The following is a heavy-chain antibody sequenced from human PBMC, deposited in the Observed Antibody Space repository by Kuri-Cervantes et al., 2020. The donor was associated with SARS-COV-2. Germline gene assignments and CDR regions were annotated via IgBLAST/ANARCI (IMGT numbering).Heavy chain of an antibody. CDR1: GYTFTAYY. CDR3: ARDIIHCSSTSFYTGSYYYGMDV. V-gene: IGHV1-2*04. J-gene: IGHJ6*02. Sequence: ASVKVSCKASGYTFTAYYMHWVRQAPGQGLEWMGWINPNSGGTNYAQKFQGWVTMTRDTSISTAYMELSRLRSDDTAVYHCARDIIHCSSTSFYTGSYYYGMDVWGQGSTVTVSS. CDR2: INPNSGGT. D-gene: IGHD2-2*02.